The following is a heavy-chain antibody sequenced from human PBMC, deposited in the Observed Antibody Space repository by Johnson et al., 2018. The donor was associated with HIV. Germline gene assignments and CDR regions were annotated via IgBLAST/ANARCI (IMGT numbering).Heavy chain of an antibody. CDR3: ARVEWELDAFDI. V-gene: IGHV3-74*02. CDR1: GFTFSSYW. D-gene: IGHD1-26*01. J-gene: IGHJ3*02. CDR2: INSDGSSR. Sequence: VQLVESGGGVVQPGGSLRLSCAASGFTFSSYWMTWVRQAPGKGLVWVSRINSDGSSRNYADSVKGRFTISRDNAKNTLYLQMNSLRAEDTAVYYCARVEWELDAFDIWGQGTMVTVSS.